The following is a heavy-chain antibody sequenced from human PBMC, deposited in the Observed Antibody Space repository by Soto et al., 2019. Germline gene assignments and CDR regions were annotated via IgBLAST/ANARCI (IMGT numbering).Heavy chain of an antibody. CDR3: SRDQSLGQPVAFDV. Sequence: EVQLVESGGGLVTPGGSLRVSCAASGFTFRSYSMNWVRQAPGKGLEWISTISSNSAYIYYADSVEGRFTISRDNARNSVYLQLNSLGAEDTAIYYCSRDQSLGQPVAFDVWGQGTMVTVSS. J-gene: IGHJ3*01. CDR2: ISSNSAYI. CDR1: GFTFRSYS. V-gene: IGHV3-21*01.